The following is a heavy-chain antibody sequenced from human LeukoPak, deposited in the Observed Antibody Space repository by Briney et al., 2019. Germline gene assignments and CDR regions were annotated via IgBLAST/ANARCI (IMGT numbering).Heavy chain of an antibody. D-gene: IGHD4-17*01. CDR2: ISGSGAST. V-gene: IGHV3-23*01. J-gene: IGHJ4*02. CDR3: ARERVTTTCFNF. CDR1: GFPFSNYP. Sequence: QSGGSLRLSCAASGFPFSNYPMIWVRQAPGKGLEWVSLISGSGASTYYADSVKGRFTVSRDNSKSTLYLQMNSLRGEDTAVYYCARERVTTTCFNFCGRGTLVTVSS.